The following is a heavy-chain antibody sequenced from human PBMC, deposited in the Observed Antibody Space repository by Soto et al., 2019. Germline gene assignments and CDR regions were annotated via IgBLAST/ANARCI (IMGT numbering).Heavy chain of an antibody. CDR2: INYRGDST. CDR3: DRGAGDSHFDY. V-gene: IGHV3-23*01. J-gene: IGHJ4*02. CDR1: GFTLNNYA. Sequence: DVQLLESGGGLVQPGGSLRLSCAASGFTLNNYAMSWVRQAPGKGLEWVSSINYRGDSTYYADSVKGRFTISRDNSKNTLYLQMNSLRDEDTAVYYGDRGAGDSHFDYWGQGTLVIVSS. D-gene: IGHD1-26*01.